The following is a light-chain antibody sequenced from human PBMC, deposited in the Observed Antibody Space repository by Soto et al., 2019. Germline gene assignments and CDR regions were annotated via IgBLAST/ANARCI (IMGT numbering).Light chain of an antibody. V-gene: IGKV3-15*01. CDR1: QSVSSN. CDR2: GAS. CDR3: QQYNNWPLLT. Sequence: EIVMTQSPATLSVSPGERATLSCRASQSVSSNLAWYQQKPGQAPRLLIYGASTRATGIPARFSGSGSGTALTLTISSLQSEDFAVYYCQQYNNWPLLTFGGGTKVEIK. J-gene: IGKJ4*01.